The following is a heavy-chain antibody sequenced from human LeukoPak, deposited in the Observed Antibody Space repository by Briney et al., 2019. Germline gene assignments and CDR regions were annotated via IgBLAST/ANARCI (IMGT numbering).Heavy chain of an antibody. J-gene: IGHJ3*02. D-gene: IGHD2-2*02. V-gene: IGHV4-39*07. CDR2: IYYSGST. Sequence: PSETLSLTCTVSGGSISSSSYYWGWIRQPPGKGLEWIGSIYYSGSTNYNPSLKSRVTMSADTSKNQFSLKLSSVTAADTAVYYCARGSASPAAIPFDMWGQGTMVTVSS. CDR1: GGSISSSSYY. CDR3: ARGSASPAAIPFDM.